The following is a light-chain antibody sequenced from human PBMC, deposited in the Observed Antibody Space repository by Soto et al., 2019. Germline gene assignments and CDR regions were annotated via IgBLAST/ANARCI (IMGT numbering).Light chain of an antibody. CDR2: KAS. J-gene: IGKJ1*01. CDR3: QEYSANFRT. CDR1: QSIRSW. V-gene: IGKV1-5*03. Sequence: DIQMTQSPSTLSASVGDRVTITCRASQSIRSWLAWYQQKPGKAPKLLIYKASSLESGVPSRFSGSGSGTEFALTISSLQPDDFASYYCQEYSANFRTFGQGTKVEIE.